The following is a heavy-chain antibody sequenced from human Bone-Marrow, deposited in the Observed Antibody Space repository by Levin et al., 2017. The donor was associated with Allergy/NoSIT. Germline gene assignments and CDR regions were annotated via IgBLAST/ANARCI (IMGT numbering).Heavy chain of an antibody. Sequence: PGASVKVSCAASGFTFSNYAMSWVRQAPGKGLEWVSGISGSGDSTYDGDSVKGRFTISRDNSKNTLYLQMNSLRAEDTGVYDCAKDRDFYGAGSVGNWGQGTLVTVSS. CDR1: GFTFSNYA. CDR3: AKDRDFYGAGSVGN. J-gene: IGHJ4*02. D-gene: IGHD3-10*01. CDR2: ISGSGDST. V-gene: IGHV3-23*01.